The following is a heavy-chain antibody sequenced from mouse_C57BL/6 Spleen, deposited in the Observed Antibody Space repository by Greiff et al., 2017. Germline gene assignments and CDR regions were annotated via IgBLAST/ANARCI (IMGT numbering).Heavy chain of an antibody. V-gene: IGHV1-52*01. CDR1: GYTFTSYW. CDR2: IDPSDSET. D-gene: IGHD1-1*01. CDR3: ATSEYYYGGSYDY. J-gene: IGHJ2*01. Sequence: QVQLQQPGAELVRPGSSVKLSCKASGYTFTSYWMHWVKQRPIQGLEWIGNIDPSDSETHYNQKFKDKATLTVDKSSSTAYMQLSSLTSEDSAVYYCATSEYYYGGSYDYWGQGTTLTVSS.